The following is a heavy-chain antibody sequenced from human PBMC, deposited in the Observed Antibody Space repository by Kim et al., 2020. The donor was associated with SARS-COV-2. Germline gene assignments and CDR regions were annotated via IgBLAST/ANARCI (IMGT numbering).Heavy chain of an antibody. J-gene: IGHJ4*02. V-gene: IGHV3-23*01. Sequence: GGSLRLSCAASGFTFSSYAMSWVRQAPGKGLGWVSAISTIGNDTYYADSVKGRFTISRDNSKNTLYLQMNSLRAEDTAVYYCAREEALCSGGSCYSDVAYWDQGTLVTVSS. CDR1: GFTFSSYA. CDR2: ISTIGNDT. D-gene: IGHD2-15*01. CDR3: AREEALCSGGSCYSDVAY.